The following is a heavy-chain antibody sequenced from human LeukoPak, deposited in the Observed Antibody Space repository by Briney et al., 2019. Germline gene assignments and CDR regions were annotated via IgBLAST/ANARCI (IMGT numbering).Heavy chain of an antibody. CDR1: GGSISNLNYY. V-gene: IGHV4-61*02. D-gene: IGHD3-22*01. J-gene: IGHJ3*02. CDR3: ARPSTYYYDSSGHGAFDI. CDR2: IYASGST. Sequence: TSETLSLTCTVSGGSISNLNYYWSWIRQPAGKGLEWIGRIYASGSTNYNPSLKSRVTISADTSKNQFSLKLSSVTAADTAVYYCARPSTYYYDSSGHGAFDIWGQGTMVTVSS.